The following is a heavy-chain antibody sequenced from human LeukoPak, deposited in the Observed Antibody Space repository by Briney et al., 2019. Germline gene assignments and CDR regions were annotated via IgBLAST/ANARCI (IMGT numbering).Heavy chain of an antibody. CDR2: ISNGGGSA. J-gene: IGHJ4*02. V-gene: IGHV3-23*01. Sequence: PGGSLRLSCAASGFTFSSYPMSWVRQAPGRGLQWVSAISNGGGSAYYADSVKGRFTISRDNSKSTLYLQMNSLRAEDTAIYYCAARPRMPPRFGYWGQGTLVTVSS. D-gene: IGHD2-2*01. CDR1: GFTFSSYP. CDR3: AARPRMPPRFGY.